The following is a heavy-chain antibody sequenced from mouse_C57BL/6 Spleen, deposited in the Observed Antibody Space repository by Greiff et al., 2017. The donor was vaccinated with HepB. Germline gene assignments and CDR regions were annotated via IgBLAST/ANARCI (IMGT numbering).Heavy chain of an antibody. D-gene: IGHD2-12*01. V-gene: IGHV5-9*01. CDR2: ISGGGGNT. CDR3: ARHVDDDAMDY. CDR1: GFTFSSYT. J-gene: IGHJ4*01. Sequence: EVHLVESGGGLVKPGGSLKLSCAASGFTFSSYTMSWVRQTPEKRLEWVATISGGGGNTYYPDSVKGRFTISRDNAKNTLYLQMSSLRSEDTALYYCARHVDDDAMDYWGQGTSVTVSS.